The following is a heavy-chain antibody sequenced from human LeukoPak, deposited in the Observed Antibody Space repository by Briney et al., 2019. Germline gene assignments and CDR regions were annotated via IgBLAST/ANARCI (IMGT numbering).Heavy chain of an antibody. V-gene: IGHV3-48*02. CDR3: ARDGESYYDFWSGPNYYFDY. J-gene: IGHJ4*02. CDR1: GFTFSSYS. D-gene: IGHD3-3*01. CDR2: ISSSSSTI. Sequence: PAGTLCLSCAASGFTFSSYSMNWVRQAPGKGLEWVSYISSSSSTIYYADSVKGRFTISRDNAKNSLYLQMTSLRDEDTAVYYCARDGESYYDFWSGPNYYFDYWGQGTLVTVSS.